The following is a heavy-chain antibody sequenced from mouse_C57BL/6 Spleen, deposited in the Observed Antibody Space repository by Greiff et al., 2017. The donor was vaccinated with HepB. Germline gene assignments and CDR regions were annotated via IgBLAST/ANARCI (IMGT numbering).Heavy chain of an antibody. Sequence: VQLQQSGPELVKPGASVKISCKASGYAFSSSWMNWVKQRPGKGLEWIGRIYPGDGDTNYNGKFKGKATLTANKSSSTAYMQLSILTSEDSAVYFCARATTVVRVYFDYWGQGTTLTVSS. CDR1: GYAFSSSW. J-gene: IGHJ2*01. CDR3: ARATTVVRVYFDY. D-gene: IGHD1-1*01. CDR2: IYPGDGDT. V-gene: IGHV1-82*01.